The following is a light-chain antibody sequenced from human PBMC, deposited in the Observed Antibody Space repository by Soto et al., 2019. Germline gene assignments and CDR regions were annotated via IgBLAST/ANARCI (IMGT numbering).Light chain of an antibody. CDR3: QQFRT. V-gene: IGKV1-5*03. CDR1: QGVSTW. J-gene: IGKJ1*01. CDR2: EAS. Sequence: IPLNQSPSTLSGSVGDRVTISCRASQGVSTWLAWYQQRPSQAPKLLVYEASKLQSGVPSRFSASGSVRDFTLTISSLQPEDSATYYCQQFRTFGQGTKVDI.